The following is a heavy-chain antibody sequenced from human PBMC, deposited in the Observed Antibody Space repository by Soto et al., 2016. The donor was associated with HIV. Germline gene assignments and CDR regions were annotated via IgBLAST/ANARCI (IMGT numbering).Heavy chain of an antibody. J-gene: IGHJ3*02. CDR2: IIPIFGTA. V-gene: IGHV1-69*01. CDR1: GGTFNSYT. D-gene: IGHD3-22*01. CDR3: ARAPSYYDDSTSSAAFDM. Sequence: QVQLVQSGAEVKKPGSSVKVSCKASGGTFNSYTISWVRQAPGQGLEWMGGIIPIFGTANYAQKFQGRVTITADESTSTAYMELSSLRSEDTAVYFCARAPSYYDDSTSSAAFDMWGQGTMVTVSS.